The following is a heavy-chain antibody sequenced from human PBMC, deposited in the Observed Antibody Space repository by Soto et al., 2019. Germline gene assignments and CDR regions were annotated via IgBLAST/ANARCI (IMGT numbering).Heavy chain of an antibody. CDR2: IYSSGAT. D-gene: IGHD2-21*02. CDR1: GGSISGFY. CDR3: ARGPFCGNDCYFDV. Sequence: SETLSLTCTVAGGSISGFYWSWVRQPAGKGLEWIGRIYSSGATKYNPSLRNRITMSVDTSTDQYSLNLASMTAADTAVYFCARGPFCGNDCYFDVWGQGTQVTVSS. J-gene: IGHJ4*02. V-gene: IGHV4-4*07.